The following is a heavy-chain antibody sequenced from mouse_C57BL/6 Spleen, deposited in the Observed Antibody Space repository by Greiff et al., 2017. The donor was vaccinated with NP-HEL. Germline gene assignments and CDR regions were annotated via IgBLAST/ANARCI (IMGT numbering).Heavy chain of an antibody. D-gene: IGHD3-3*01. CDR3: ARGGPPYYFDY. CDR2: IDPSDSYT. J-gene: IGHJ2*01. Sequence: QVQLKQSGAELVMPGASVKLSCKASGYTFTSYWMHWVKQRPGQGLEWIGEIDPSDSYTNYNQKFKGKSTLTVDKSSSTAYMQLSSLTSEDSAVYYCARGGPPYYFDYWGQGTTLTVSS. V-gene: IGHV1-69*01. CDR1: GYTFTSYW.